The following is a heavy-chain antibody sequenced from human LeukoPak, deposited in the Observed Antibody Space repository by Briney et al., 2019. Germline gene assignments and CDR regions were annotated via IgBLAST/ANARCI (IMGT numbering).Heavy chain of an antibody. CDR3: AKDKYSSGWYYFDY. D-gene: IGHD6-19*01. CDR1: GFTFDDYA. CDR2: ISWNSGSI. Sequence: HGGSLRLSCAASGFTFDDYAMHSVRQAPGKGLEWVSGISWNSGSIGYADSVKGRFTISRDNAKNSLYLQMNSLGAEDMALYYCAKDKYSSGWYYFDYWGQGTLVTVS. J-gene: IGHJ4*02. V-gene: IGHV3-9*03.